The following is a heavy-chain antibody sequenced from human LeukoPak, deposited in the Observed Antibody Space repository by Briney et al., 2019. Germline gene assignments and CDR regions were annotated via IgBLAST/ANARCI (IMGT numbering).Heavy chain of an antibody. J-gene: IGHJ4*02. Sequence: PSETLSLTCTVSGGSISSYYWSWIRQPPGKGLEWIGYIYYSGSTNYNPSLKSRVTISVDTSKNQFSLKLSSVTAADTAVYYCASKQWLVSDFDYWGQGTLVTVSS. V-gene: IGHV4-59*01. CDR1: GGSISSYY. CDR3: ASKQWLVSDFDY. D-gene: IGHD6-19*01. CDR2: IYYSGST.